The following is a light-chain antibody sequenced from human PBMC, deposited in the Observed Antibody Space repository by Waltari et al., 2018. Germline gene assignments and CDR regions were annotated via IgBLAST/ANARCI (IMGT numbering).Light chain of an antibody. V-gene: IGLV1-40*01. Sequence: QSVLMQPPSVSGAPGQRVTISCTGSGSNIGAGYDVHWYQQLPRAAPKLLICGSGTRRVGGPDRLFGSTSGTSACLAITGLQAEEEADYYCQSYDTSLSVVFGGGTKLTVL. CDR2: GSG. J-gene: IGLJ3*02. CDR3: QSYDTSLSVV. CDR1: GSNIGAGYD.